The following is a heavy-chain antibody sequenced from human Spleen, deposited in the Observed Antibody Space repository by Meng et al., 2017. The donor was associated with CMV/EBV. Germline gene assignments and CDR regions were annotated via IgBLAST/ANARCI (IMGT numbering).Heavy chain of an antibody. Sequence: QLQLQEAGPGLVKTSQTLPLTCTVAAGFISSSSYYWGWIRQPPGKGLEWIGSIYYSGSTYYNPSLKSRVTISVDTSKNQFSLKLSSVTAADTAVYYCASDGRELLPGLQTFDPWGQGTLVTVSS. D-gene: IGHD1-26*01. V-gene: IGHV4-39*07. CDR1: AGFISSSSYY. J-gene: IGHJ5*02. CDR2: IYYSGST. CDR3: ASDGRELLPGLQTFDP.